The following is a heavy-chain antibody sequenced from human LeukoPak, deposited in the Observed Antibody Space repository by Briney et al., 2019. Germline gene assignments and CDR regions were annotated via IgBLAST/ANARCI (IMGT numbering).Heavy chain of an antibody. CDR3: ARVLWRGVQQRRLFGY. Sequence: ASVKVSCKASGYTFTSYDINWVRQATGQGLERMGWMNPNSGNTGYAQKFQGRVTMTRNTSISTAYMELSSLRSEDTAVYYCARVLWRGVQQRRLFGYWGQGTLVTVSS. CDR1: GYTFTSYD. D-gene: IGHD6-25*01. J-gene: IGHJ4*02. V-gene: IGHV1-8*01. CDR2: MNPNSGNT.